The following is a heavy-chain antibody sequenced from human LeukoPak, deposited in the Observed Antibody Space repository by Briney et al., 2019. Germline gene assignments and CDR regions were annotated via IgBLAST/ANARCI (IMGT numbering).Heavy chain of an antibody. J-gene: IGHJ4*02. CDR1: GFTFSSYE. V-gene: IGHV3-48*03. CDR3: ARDLDCSGGSCYGWYFDY. Sequence: GGSLRLSCAASGFTFSSYEMNWVRQAPGKGLEWVSYISSSGSTIYYADSMKGRFTISRDNAKNSLYLQMNSLRAEDTAVYYCARDLDCSGGSCYGWYFDYWGQGTLVTVSS. CDR2: ISSSGSTI. D-gene: IGHD2-15*01.